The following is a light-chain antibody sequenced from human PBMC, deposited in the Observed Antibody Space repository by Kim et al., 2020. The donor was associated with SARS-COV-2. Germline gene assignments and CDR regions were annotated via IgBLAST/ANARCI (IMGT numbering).Light chain of an antibody. CDR2: AAS. V-gene: IGKV1-27*01. Sequence: GDSVTIICRASQDISNYLAWFQLKPGKAPKLLIYAASALQPGVPSRFSGSGSGTDFTLTVTSLQPEDVATYYCQKCDSAPWTFGQGTKVDIK. CDR1: QDISNY. CDR3: QKCDSAPWT. J-gene: IGKJ1*01.